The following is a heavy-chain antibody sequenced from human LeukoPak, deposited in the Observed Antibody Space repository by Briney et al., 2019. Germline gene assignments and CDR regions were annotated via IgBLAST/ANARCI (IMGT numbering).Heavy chain of an antibody. V-gene: IGHV3-23*01. Sequence: PGGSLRLSCAASGFTFSSYAMSWVRQAPGKGLEWVSAISGSGGSTYYADSVKGRFTISRDNSKNTLYLQMNSLRAEDTAVYHCAEDLGDHVIRYYFDYWGQGTLVTVSS. CDR3: AEDLGDHVIRYYFDY. CDR1: GFTFSSYA. D-gene: IGHD2-21*02. CDR2: ISGSGGST. J-gene: IGHJ4*02.